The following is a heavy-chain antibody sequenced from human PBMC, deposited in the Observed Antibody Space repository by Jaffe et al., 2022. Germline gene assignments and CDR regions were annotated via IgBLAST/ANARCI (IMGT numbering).Heavy chain of an antibody. D-gene: IGHD3-3*01. V-gene: IGHV3-49*03. J-gene: IGHJ6*03. CDR3: TREGWEWLDYYMDV. Sequence: EVQLVESGGGLVQPGRSLRLSCTASGFTFGDYAMSWFRQAPGKGLEWVGFIRSKAYGGTTEYAASVKGRFTISRDDSKSIAYLQMNSLKTEDTAVYYCTREGWEWLDYYMDVWGKGTTVTVSS. CDR1: GFTFGDYA. CDR2: IRSKAYGGTT.